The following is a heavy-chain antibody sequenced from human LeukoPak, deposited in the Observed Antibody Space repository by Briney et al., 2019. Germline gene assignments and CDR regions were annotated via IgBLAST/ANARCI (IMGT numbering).Heavy chain of an antibody. D-gene: IGHD3-10*01. J-gene: IGHJ4*02. CDR2: FDPEDGET. Sequence: SVKVSCKVSGYTLTELSMHWVRQAPGKGLEWMGGFDPEDGETIYAQKFQGRVTMTEDTSTDTAYMELSSLRSEDTAVYYCATEGGSGSYLLQPRNFDYWGQGTLVTVSS. V-gene: IGHV1-24*01. CDR1: GYTLTELS. CDR3: ATEGGSGSYLLQPRNFDY.